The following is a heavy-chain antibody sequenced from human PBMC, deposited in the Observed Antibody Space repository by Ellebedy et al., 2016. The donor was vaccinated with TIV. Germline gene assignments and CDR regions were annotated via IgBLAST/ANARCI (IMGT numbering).Heavy chain of an antibody. J-gene: IGHJ4*02. D-gene: IGHD1-7*01. CDR1: GFTFNSYW. CDR3: AKDTTNWNYGY. V-gene: IGHV3-23*01. CDR2: IRGSGDNT. Sequence: GESLKISCAASGFTFNSYWMSWVRQAPGKGLEWVSGIRGSGDNTYYADSVKGRFTISRDNSKNTLYLQMNSLRAEDTAVYYCAKDTTNWNYGYWGQGTLVTVSS.